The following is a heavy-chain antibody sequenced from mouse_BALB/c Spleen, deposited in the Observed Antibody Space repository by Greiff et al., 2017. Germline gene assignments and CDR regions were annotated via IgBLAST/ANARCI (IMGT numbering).Heavy chain of an antibody. V-gene: IGHV5-12-2*01. CDR1: GFTFSSYT. Sequence: EVHLVESGGGLVQPGGSLKLSCAASGFTFSSYTMSWVRQTPEKRLEWVAYISNGGGSTYYPDTVKGRFTISRDNAKNTLYLQMSSLKSEDTAMYYCARQEGGYYVWFAYWGQGTLVTVSA. CDR3: ARQEGGYYVWFAY. J-gene: IGHJ3*01. D-gene: IGHD2-3*01. CDR2: ISNGGGST.